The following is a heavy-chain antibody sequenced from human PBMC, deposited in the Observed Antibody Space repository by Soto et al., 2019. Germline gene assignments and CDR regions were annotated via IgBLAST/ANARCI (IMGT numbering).Heavy chain of an antibody. CDR1: GFTFDDYA. D-gene: IGHD5-18*01. CDR3: AKALSGYTYGPFDY. J-gene: IGHJ4*02. CDR2: INWNTGSI. V-gene: IGHV3-9*01. Sequence: GGSLRLSCAASGFTFDDYAMHWVRQAPGKGLEWVSGINWNTGSIGYADSVKGRFTISKDHTKNSLYLQMNSLRAADTALYYCAKALSGYTYGPFDYWGQGTLVTVSS.